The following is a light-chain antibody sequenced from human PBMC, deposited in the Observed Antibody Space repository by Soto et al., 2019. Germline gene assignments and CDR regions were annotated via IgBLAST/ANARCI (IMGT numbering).Light chain of an antibody. J-gene: IGLJ1*01. CDR2: DDT. V-gene: IGLV2-14*02. CDR1: VGL. CDR3: SSYTSTRTYV. Sequence: QSVLTQPASVSGSPGQSITISCTGTVGLVSWYQQHPGKVPKLIIYDDTKRPSGVSSRFSGSKSGNTASLTISGLQTEDEADYYCSSYTSTRTYVFGTGTKVTVL.